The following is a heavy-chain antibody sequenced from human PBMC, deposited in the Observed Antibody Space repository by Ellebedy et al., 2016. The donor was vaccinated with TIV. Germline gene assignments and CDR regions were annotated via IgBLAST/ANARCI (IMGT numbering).Heavy chain of an antibody. J-gene: IGHJ4*02. D-gene: IGHD3-10*01. V-gene: IGHV1-3*04. CDR1: GYNFTSYA. CDR3: AREDNEVTILWFGMGN. CDR2: INTDNGNT. Sequence: AASVKVSCKASGYNFTSYAMHWVRQAPGQRLEWMGWINTDNGNTKYSRNFQGRVTITRDTAASTAYMEVSSLRSDDTAVYYCAREDNEVTILWFGMGNWGQGTLVTVSS.